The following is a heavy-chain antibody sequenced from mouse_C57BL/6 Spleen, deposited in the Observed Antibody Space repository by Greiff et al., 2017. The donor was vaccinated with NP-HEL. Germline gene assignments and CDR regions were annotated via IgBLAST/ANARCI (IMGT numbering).Heavy chain of an antibody. CDR3: AREGKFITTVVAPGYYAMDY. D-gene: IGHD1-1*01. J-gene: IGHJ4*01. CDR1: GYTFTSYW. V-gene: IGHV1-53*01. Sequence: QVQLQQPGTELVKPGASVKLSCKASGYTFTSYWMHWVKQRPGQGLEWIGNINPSNGGNNYNEKFKSKATLTVDKSSSTAYMQLSSLTSEDSAVYYCAREGKFITTVVAPGYYAMDYWGQGTSVTVSS. CDR2: INPSNGGN.